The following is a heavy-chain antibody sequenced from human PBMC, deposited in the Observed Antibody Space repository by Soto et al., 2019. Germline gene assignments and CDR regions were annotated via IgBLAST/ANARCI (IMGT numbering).Heavy chain of an antibody. CDR3: AKDRSSSGWYTAEYFQH. V-gene: IGHV3-30*18. Sequence: GGSLRLSCAASGFTFSSYGMHWVRQAPGKGLEWVAVISYDGSNKYYADSVKGRFTISRDNSKNTLYLQMNSLRAEDTAVYYCAKDRSSSGWYTAEYFQHWGQGTLVTVS. CDR2: ISYDGSNK. CDR1: GFTFSSYG. D-gene: IGHD6-19*01. J-gene: IGHJ1*01.